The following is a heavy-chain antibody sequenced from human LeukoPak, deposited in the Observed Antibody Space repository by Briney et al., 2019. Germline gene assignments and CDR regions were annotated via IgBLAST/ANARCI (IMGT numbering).Heavy chain of an antibody. CDR1: GFSFRSYG. V-gene: IGHV3-30*18. Sequence: GGSLRLSCAVSGFSFRSYGMHWIRQAPGKGLEWLAMISYDGSEEHYLDSVKGRFTISRDNLKNTLHLQLNSLRPDDSAIYYCAKGVDTAVDIAYFDSWGQGAPVTVSS. D-gene: IGHD2-15*01. CDR3: AKGVDTAVDIAYFDS. CDR2: ISYDGSEE. J-gene: IGHJ4*02.